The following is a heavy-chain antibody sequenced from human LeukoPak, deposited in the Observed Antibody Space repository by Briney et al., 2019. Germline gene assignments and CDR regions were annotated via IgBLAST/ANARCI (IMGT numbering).Heavy chain of an antibody. Sequence: SVKVSCRASGGTLSSYTISWVRQAPGQGLEWMGGIIPMFGTANYAQKFQGRVTITADESTSTAYMELSSLRSEDTAVYYCARASSSPYTAYYYYGMDVWGQGTTVTVSS. D-gene: IGHD6-13*01. J-gene: IGHJ6*02. CDR3: ARASSSPYTAYYYYGMDV. CDR1: GGTLSSYT. CDR2: IIPMFGTA. V-gene: IGHV1-69*13.